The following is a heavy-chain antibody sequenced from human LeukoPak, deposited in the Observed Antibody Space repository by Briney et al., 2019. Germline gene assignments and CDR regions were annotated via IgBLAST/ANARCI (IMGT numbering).Heavy chain of an antibody. D-gene: IGHD1-1*01. CDR1: GGSVDGYY. J-gene: IGHJ4*02. Sequence: PSEALSLTCTVSGGSVDGYYWSWIRQPPGKELEWIGNIYYSGSTNYNPSLKSRVTISGDTSRNHFSLSLSSVTAADTAVYYCARRRRSNWAFDSWGQGTLVTVSS. CDR2: IYYSGST. V-gene: IGHV4-59*08. CDR3: ARRRRSNWAFDS.